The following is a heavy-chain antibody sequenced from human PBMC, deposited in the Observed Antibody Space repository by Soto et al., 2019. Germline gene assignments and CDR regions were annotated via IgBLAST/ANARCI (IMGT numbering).Heavy chain of an antibody. CDR3: VFIFSGGYSYGFYCYGMDV. Sequence: SETLSLTCTVSGGSISGYYWSWLRQPPGKGLEWIGYIYNIGSTNYNPSLRSRVTMSRDTSQEQFSLKLSSVTATDTAVYYCVFIFSGGYSYGFYCYGMDVWGQGTTVTVSS. D-gene: IGHD5-18*01. CDR1: GGSISGYY. CDR2: IYNIGST. V-gene: IGHV4-59*08. J-gene: IGHJ6*02.